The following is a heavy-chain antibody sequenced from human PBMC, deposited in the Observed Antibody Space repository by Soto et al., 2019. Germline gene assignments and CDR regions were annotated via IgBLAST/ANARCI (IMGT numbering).Heavy chain of an antibody. D-gene: IGHD3-22*01. J-gene: IGHJ4*02. CDR2: ISYDGSNK. CDR1: GFTFSSYG. Sequence: QVQLVESGGGVVQPGRSLRLSCAASGFTFSSYGMHWVRQAPGKGLEWVAVISYDGSNKYYADSVKGRFTISRDNSKNALYLQMNSVRAEDTAGYYCAKDLGQSFTMIVVVPDYWGQGTLVTVSS. V-gene: IGHV3-30*18. CDR3: AKDLGQSFTMIVVVPDY.